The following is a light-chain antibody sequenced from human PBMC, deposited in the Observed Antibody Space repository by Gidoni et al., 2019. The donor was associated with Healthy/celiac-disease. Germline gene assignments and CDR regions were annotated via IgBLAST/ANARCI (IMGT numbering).Light chain of an antibody. CDR3: QQYNNWPPEYT. J-gene: IGKJ2*01. CDR1: QSVSSN. Sequence: EIVMTQSPATLSLSPGERATLSCRASQSVSSNLAWYQQKPGQAPRLLIYGASTRATGIPARFSCSGSGTEFTLTISSLQSEDFAVYYCQQYNNWPPEYTFGQGTKLEIK. V-gene: IGKV3-15*01. CDR2: GAS.